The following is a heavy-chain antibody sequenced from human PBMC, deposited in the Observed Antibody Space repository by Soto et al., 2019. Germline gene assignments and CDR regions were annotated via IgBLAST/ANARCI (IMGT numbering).Heavy chain of an antibody. Sequence: EVQLVESGGGLVQPGGSLKLSCAASGFTFSGSAMHRVRQASGKGLEWVGRIRSKANSYATAYAASVKGRFTISRDDSKNTAYLQMNSLKTEDTAVYYCTQTGDSSGYYYQYWGQGTLVTVSS. CDR1: GFTFSGSA. J-gene: IGHJ1*01. V-gene: IGHV3-73*02. CDR2: IRSKANSYAT. CDR3: TQTGDSSGYYYQY. D-gene: IGHD3-22*01.